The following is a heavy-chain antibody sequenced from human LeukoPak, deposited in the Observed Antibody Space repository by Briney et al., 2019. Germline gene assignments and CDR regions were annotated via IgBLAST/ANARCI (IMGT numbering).Heavy chain of an antibody. V-gene: IGHV3-30*18. CDR3: AKAGGIVALPQYPFDY. D-gene: IGHD1-26*01. Sequence: GGSLRLSCAASGFTFSSYGMHWVRQAPGKGLEWVAVISYDGSNKYYADSVKGRFTISRDNSKNTLYPQMNSLRAEDTAMYYCAKAGGIVALPQYPFDYWGQGTLVTVSS. J-gene: IGHJ4*02. CDR2: ISYDGSNK. CDR1: GFTFSSYG.